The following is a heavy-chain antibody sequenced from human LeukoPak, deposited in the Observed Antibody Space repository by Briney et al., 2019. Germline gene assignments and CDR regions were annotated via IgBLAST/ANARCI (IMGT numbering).Heavy chain of an antibody. CDR1: GFTFRNHG. CDR2: ISPSGGGT. V-gene: IGHV3-23*01. D-gene: IGHD2-21*01. J-gene: IGHJ2*01. Sequence: GGTLRLSCAASGFTFRNHGMNWVRQAPGKGLEWVSGISPSGGGTYYADSVKGRFTISRDNSKNTLFLQMNRLRDDDTAIYYSAKVDCGAPGCRRFDLWGRGTLVTVSS. CDR3: AKVDCGAPGCRRFDL.